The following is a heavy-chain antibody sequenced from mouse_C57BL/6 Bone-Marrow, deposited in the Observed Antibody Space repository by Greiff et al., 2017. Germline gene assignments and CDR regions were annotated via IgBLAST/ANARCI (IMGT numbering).Heavy chain of an antibody. Sequence: QVQLQQPGAELVKPGASVKVSCKASGYTFTRYWMHWVKQRPGQGLEWIGRIHPSDSDTNYNQTFKGKATVTVDKSSSTADMQLSSLTSADSSVYYCAIFYGNPFAYWGQGTLVTVSA. J-gene: IGHJ3*01. CDR3: AIFYGNPFAY. CDR1: GYTFTRYW. D-gene: IGHD2-1*01. V-gene: IGHV1-74*01. CDR2: IHPSDSDT.